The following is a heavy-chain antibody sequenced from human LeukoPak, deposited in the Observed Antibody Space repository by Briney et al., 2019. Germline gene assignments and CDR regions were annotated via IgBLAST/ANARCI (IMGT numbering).Heavy chain of an antibody. V-gene: IGHV4-39*01. CDR2: IYYSGST. D-gene: IGHD2-2*01. Sequence: PSETLSLTCSVSGGSIIRSSYYWGWVRQPPGKGLEWIATIYYSGSTQYNPSLRSRVTISLDTSKNQFSLKLSSVTAADTAVYYCARTYSSTWTGLYFDHWGQGTLVTVSS. J-gene: IGHJ4*02. CDR3: ARTYSSTWTGLYFDH. CDR1: GGSIIRSSYY.